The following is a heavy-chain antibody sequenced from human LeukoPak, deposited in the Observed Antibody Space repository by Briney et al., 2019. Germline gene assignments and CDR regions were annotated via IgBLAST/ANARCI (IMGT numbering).Heavy chain of an antibody. Sequence: GSSVKVSCKASGGTFSSYAISWVRQAPGQGLEWMGWINPNSGGTNYAQKFQGRVTMTRDTSISTAYMELSRLRSDDTAVYYCARDQGSGWPTDYYYYGMDVWGQGTTVTVSS. D-gene: IGHD6-19*01. CDR2: INPNSGGT. J-gene: IGHJ6*02. CDR3: ARDQGSGWPTDYYYYGMDV. CDR1: GGTFSSYA. V-gene: IGHV1-2*02.